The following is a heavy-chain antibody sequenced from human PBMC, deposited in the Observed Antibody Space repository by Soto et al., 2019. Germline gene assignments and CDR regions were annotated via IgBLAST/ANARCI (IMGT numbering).Heavy chain of an antibody. J-gene: IGHJ6*02. Sequence: PSETLSLTCTVSGGSISSGDYYWSWIRQPPGKGLEWIGYIYYSGSTYYNPSLKSRVTISVDTSKNQFSLKLSSVTAADTAVYYCARVGVVPAAIPPYYYYGMDVWGQGTTVTVSS. CDR3: ARVGVVPAAIPPYYYYGMDV. CDR2: IYYSGST. V-gene: IGHV4-30-4*01. D-gene: IGHD2-2*02. CDR1: GGSISSGDYY.